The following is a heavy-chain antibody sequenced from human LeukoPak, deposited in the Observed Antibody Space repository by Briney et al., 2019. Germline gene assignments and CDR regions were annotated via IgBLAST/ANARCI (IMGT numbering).Heavy chain of an antibody. CDR1: GFTFTNSW. D-gene: IGHD1-26*01. CDR2: IKQDGSTK. J-gene: IGHJ4*02. CDR3: SRDTDGSLDY. V-gene: IGHV3-7*01. Sequence: GGSLRLSCAASGFTFTNSWMAWVRQAPGKGLEWVANIKQDGSTKHYADSLKGRFTISRDNPKNSLYLQMNSLRADDTAVYYCSRDTDGSLDYWGQGILVTVAS.